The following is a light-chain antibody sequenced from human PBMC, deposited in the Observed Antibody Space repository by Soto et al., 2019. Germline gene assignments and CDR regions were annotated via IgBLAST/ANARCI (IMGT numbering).Light chain of an antibody. CDR1: QSVSSY. J-gene: IGKJ5*01. CDR2: DVY. Sequence: EIVLTQSPATLCLLPGQRDTLSCRASQSVSSYLAWYQQKPGQANRTIMYDVYNRATGIKDRFSGSGSGTDFTLTIRSIEPEDFAVYYCKQRSNWHITFGKWKRVEIK. V-gene: IGKV3-11*01. CDR3: KQRSNWHIT.